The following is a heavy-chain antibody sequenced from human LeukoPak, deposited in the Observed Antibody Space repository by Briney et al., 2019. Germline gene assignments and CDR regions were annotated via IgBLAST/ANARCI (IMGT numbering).Heavy chain of an antibody. V-gene: IGHV3-49*05. J-gene: IGHJ4*02. Sequence: KAGGSLRLSCAASGFSIGAFWMSWFRQAPGKGLEWVGFIRSKAYGGTTEYAASVKGRFTISRDDSKSIAYLQMNSPKTEDTAVYYCTRDHDYAFDYWGQGTLVTVSS. CDR1: GFSIGAFW. CDR3: TRDHDYAFDY. CDR2: IRSKAYGGTT. D-gene: IGHD4-17*01.